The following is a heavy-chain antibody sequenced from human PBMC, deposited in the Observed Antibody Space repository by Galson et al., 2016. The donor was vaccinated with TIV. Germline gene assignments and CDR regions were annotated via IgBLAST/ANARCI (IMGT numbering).Heavy chain of an antibody. J-gene: IGHJ4*02. CDR3: AKEVERRLHY. V-gene: IGHV3-30-3*01. CDR2: VSYDGSYK. D-gene: IGHD4-11*01. CDR1: GFTFSSYP. Sequence: SGFTFSSYPMHWVRQAPGKGLEWVAVVSYDGSYKYYADSVKDRFTISRDNSKNTLYLQMSSLRAEDTAVYYCAKEVERRLHYWGQGTLVTVSA.